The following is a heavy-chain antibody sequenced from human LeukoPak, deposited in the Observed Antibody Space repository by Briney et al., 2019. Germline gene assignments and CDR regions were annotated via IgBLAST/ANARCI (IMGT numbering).Heavy chain of an antibody. CDR3: ARAWSPSPYYYDSSGCFDY. J-gene: IGHJ4*02. V-gene: IGHV1-2*02. D-gene: IGHD3-22*01. CDR1: GYTFTGCY. CDR2: INPNSGGT. Sequence: GASVKVSCKASGYTFTGCYMHWVRQAPGQGLEWMGWINPNSGGTNYAQKFQGRVTMTRDTSISTAYMELSRLRSDDTAVYYCARAWSPSPYYYDSSGCFDYWGQGTLVTVSS.